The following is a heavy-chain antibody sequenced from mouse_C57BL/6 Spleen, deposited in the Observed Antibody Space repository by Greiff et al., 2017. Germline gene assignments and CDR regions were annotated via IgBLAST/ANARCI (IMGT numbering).Heavy chain of an antibody. CDR1: GYAFTNYL. Sequence: QVHVKQSGAELVRPGTSVKVSCKASGYAFTNYLIEWVKQRPGQGLEWIGVINPGSGGTNYNEKFKGKATLTADKSSSTAYMRLSSLTSEDSAVYFGARSSIYYYSSSPYYYAMGYWGQGTSVTVSS. CDR3: ARSSIYYYSSSPYYYAMGY. D-gene: IGHD1-1*01. J-gene: IGHJ4*01. V-gene: IGHV1-54*01. CDR2: INPGSGGT.